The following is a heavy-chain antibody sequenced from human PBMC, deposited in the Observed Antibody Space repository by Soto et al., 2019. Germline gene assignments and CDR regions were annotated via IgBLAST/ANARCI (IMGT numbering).Heavy chain of an antibody. V-gene: IGHV1-8*01. J-gene: IGHJ4*02. CDR2: MNPIIGNT. D-gene: IGHD3-3*01. CDR3: GVSLLRFLGIDY. Sequence: ASVKVSCKASGYTFTSYDINWVRQATGQGLEWMGWMNPIIGNTGYAQKFQGRVTMTADNSMSTAYMELSSLRSEDTAVYYCGVSLLRFLGIDYWGQGTLVTVSS. CDR1: GYTFTSYD.